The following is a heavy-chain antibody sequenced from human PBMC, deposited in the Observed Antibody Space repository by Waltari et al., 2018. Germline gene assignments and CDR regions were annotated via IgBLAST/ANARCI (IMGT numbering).Heavy chain of an antibody. CDR2: INHSGST. Sequence: QVQLQQWGAGLLKPSETLSLTCAVYGGSFSGYSWSWIRQPPGKGLEWIGEINHSGSTNYNPSLKSRVTISVDTSKNQFSLKLSSVTAADTAVYYCAREESLSWIASDRATEFDPWGQGTLVTVSS. D-gene: IGHD5-12*01. J-gene: IGHJ5*02. CDR3: AREESLSWIASDRATEFDP. CDR1: GGSFSGYS. V-gene: IGHV4-34*01.